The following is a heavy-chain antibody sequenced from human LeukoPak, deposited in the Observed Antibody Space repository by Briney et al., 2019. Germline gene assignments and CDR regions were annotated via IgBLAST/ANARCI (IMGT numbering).Heavy chain of an antibody. CDR1: GFIDDDYD. J-gene: IGHJ3*02. V-gene: IGHV3-43*02. D-gene: IGHD6-19*01. CDR3: AKDILSEQWHDAFDI. CDR2: ISGDGGST. Sequence: GGPLRLYCAASGFIDDDYDMYWARQAPGNSMERVSIISGDGGSTYYADSVKGRFTISRDNSKNSLFLQMNSLRTEDTALYYCAKDILSEQWHDAFDIWGQGTMVTVSS.